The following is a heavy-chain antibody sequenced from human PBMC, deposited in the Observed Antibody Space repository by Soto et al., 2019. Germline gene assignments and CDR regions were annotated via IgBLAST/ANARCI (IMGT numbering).Heavy chain of an antibody. D-gene: IGHD3-10*01. CDR3: AKDFVVRGYYYMDV. V-gene: IGHV3-9*01. Sequence: GGSLRLSCAASGFAFDDYAMHWVRQAPGKGLEWVSGISWNSGSIGYADSVKGRFTISRDNAKNSLYLQMNSLRAEDTALYYCAKDFVVRGYYYMDVWGKGTTVTVSS. CDR1: GFAFDDYA. J-gene: IGHJ6*03. CDR2: ISWNSGSI.